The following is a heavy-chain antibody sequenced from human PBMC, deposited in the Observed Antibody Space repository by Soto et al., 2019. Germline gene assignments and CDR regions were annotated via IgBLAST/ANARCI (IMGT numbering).Heavy chain of an antibody. Sequence: QAQLTQSGGEVKKPGASVTVSCKTSGYTFTSYGIAWVRQAPGQGLEWMGWINPYNENAHYAQKFQDRNMMTTDTSTATAYMTSGSLTSDDTAVFYCAKDQGDGTDFDLWGQGTLVTVSA. CDR1: GYTFTSYG. CDR2: INPYNENA. CDR3: AKDQGDGTDFDL. V-gene: IGHV1-18*01. J-gene: IGHJ4*02.